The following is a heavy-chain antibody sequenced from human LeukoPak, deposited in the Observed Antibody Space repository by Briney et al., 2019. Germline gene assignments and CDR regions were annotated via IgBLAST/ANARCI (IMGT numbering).Heavy chain of an antibody. CDR2: ITYNGDFT. CDR1: GFTFSGYA. V-gene: IGHV3-23*01. D-gene: IGHD3-22*01. Sequence: GGSLRLSCAASGFTFSGYAMTWVRQAPGKGLEWVASITYNGDFTYYLDSVKGRFTISRDNSKNTLYLQMNNLRGEDTALYYCAKDGLYFDGSAHIYYFDAWGQGAVVTVSS. J-gene: IGHJ4*02. CDR3: AKDGLYFDGSAHIYYFDA.